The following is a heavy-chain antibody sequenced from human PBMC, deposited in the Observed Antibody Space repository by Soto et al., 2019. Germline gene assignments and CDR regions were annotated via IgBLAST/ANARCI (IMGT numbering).Heavy chain of an antibody. CDR1: GFVFSSHW. CDR3: ARRTDAYNWADY. Sequence: EVQLVESGGGLVQPGGSLRLSCAASGFVFSSHWMHWVRQAPGKGLVWVSRISADGSNTNYADSVKGRFTISRDNATNTLFLQMNSLRAEDTAVYYCARRTDAYNWADYWGQGTLVTVSS. CDR2: ISADGSNT. J-gene: IGHJ4*02. V-gene: IGHV3-74*01. D-gene: IGHD1-1*01.